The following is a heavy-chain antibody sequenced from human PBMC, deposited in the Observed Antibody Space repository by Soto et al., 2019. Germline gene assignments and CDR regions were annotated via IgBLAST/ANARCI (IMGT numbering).Heavy chain of an antibody. Sequence: QVQLVQSGAEVKKPGSSVKVSCKASGGTFSSYAISWVRQAPGQGLEWMGGIIPIFGTANYAQKFQGRVTITADESTSTAYMELSSLRSEDTAVYYCARERQLLYSSSSPLDYWGQGTPVTVSS. CDR1: GGTFSSYA. V-gene: IGHV1-69*01. CDR3: ARERQLLYSSSSPLDY. CDR2: IIPIFGTA. J-gene: IGHJ4*02. D-gene: IGHD6-6*01.